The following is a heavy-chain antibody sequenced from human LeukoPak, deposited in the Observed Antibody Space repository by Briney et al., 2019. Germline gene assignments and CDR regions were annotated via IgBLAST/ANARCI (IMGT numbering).Heavy chain of an antibody. Sequence: SETLSLTCTVSGGSISNFYWSWIRQPAGQALEWIGRIYTSGSTSYNPSLKSRVTMSVDTSKNQFSLKLSSVTAADTAVYYCARETTGAGTARPFDYWGQGTLVTVSS. J-gene: IGHJ4*02. CDR3: ARETTGAGTARPFDY. V-gene: IGHV4-4*07. CDR1: GGSISNFY. CDR2: IYTSGST. D-gene: IGHD6-13*01.